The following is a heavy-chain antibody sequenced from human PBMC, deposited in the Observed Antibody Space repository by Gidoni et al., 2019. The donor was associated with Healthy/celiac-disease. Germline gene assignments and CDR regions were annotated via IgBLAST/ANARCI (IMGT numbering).Heavy chain of an antibody. CDR3: ARDRIQWLFDY. V-gene: IGHV3-21*01. J-gene: IGHJ4*02. CDR1: GFTFRSYS. Sequence: EVQLVESGGGLVKPGGSLSLSCAASGFTFRSYSMNWVRQAPGKGLEWVSSISSSSSYIDYADSVKGRFTISRDNAKNSLYLQMNSLRAEDTAVYYCARDRIQWLFDYWGQGTLVTVSS. D-gene: IGHD5-12*01. CDR2: ISSSSSYI.